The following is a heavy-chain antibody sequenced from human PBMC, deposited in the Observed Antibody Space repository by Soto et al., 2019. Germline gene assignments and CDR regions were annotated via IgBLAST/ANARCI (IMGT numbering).Heavy chain of an antibody. V-gene: IGHV4-59*01. Sequence: PSETLSLTCTVSGGSISSYYWSWIRQPPGKGLEWIGYIYYSGSTNYNPSLKSRVTISVDTSKNQFSLKLSSVTAADTAVYYCARGAYYYYYMDVWGKGTTVTVSS. J-gene: IGHJ6*03. CDR2: IYYSGST. CDR1: GGSISSYY. CDR3: ARGAYYYYYMDV.